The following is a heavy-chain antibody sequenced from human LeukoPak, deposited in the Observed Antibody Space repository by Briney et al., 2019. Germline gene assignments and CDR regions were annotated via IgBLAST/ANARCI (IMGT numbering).Heavy chain of an antibody. Sequence: ASVKVSCKASGYTFTSYDINWVRQATGQGLEWMGWMNPNSGNTGYAQKFQGRVTITRNTSISTAYMELSSLRSEDTAVYYCARGPPYYDSSGYSIPRDYWGQGTLVTVSS. CDR3: ARGPPYYDSSGYSIPRDY. J-gene: IGHJ4*02. V-gene: IGHV1-8*03. D-gene: IGHD3-22*01. CDR2: MNPNSGNT. CDR1: GYTFTSYD.